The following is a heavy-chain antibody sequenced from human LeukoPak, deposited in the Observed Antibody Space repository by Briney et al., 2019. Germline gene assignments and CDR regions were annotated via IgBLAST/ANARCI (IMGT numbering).Heavy chain of an antibody. D-gene: IGHD5-12*01. J-gene: IGHJ4*02. V-gene: IGHV3-30-3*01. CDR1: GFTFSSYA. CDR2: ISYDGSNK. CDR3: ARDNGGSVDIVATAKGPFDY. Sequence: GGSLRLSCAASGFTFSSYAMHWVRQAPGKGLEWVAVISYDGSNKYYADSVKGRFTISRDNSKNTPYLQMNSLRAEDTAVYYCARDNGGSVDIVATAKGPFDYWGQGALVTVSS.